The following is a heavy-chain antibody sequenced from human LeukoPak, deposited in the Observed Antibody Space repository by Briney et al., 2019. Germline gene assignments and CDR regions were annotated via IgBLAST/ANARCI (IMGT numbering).Heavy chain of an antibody. CDR2: IIPIFGTA. Sequence: ASVKVSCKASGGTFSSYAISWVRQAPGQGLGWMGGIIPIFGTANYAQKFQGRVTITADKSTSTAYMELSSLRSEDTAVYYCARDRNYDILTGPMGYYYYCMDVWGKGTTVTVSS. CDR3: ARDRNYDILTGPMGYYYYCMDV. V-gene: IGHV1-69*06. D-gene: IGHD3-9*01. CDR1: GGTFSSYA. J-gene: IGHJ6*04.